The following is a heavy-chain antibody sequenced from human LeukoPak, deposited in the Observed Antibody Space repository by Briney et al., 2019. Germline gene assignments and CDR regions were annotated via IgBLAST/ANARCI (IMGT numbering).Heavy chain of an antibody. D-gene: IGHD3-10*01. CDR3: ARDSDGGGLLWFGELFYFDY. Sequence: GGSLRLSCAASGFTFGSYSMNWVRQAPGKGLEWVSYISSSSSYIYYADSVKGRFTISRDNAKNSLYLQMNSLRAEDTAVYYCARDSDGGGLLWFGELFYFDYWGQGTLVTVSS. CDR1: GFTFGSYS. J-gene: IGHJ4*02. V-gene: IGHV3-21*04. CDR2: ISSSSSYI.